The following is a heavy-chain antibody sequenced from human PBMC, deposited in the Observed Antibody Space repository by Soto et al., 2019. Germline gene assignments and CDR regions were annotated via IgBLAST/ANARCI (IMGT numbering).Heavy chain of an antibody. Sequence: QVQLVQSGAEVKKPGSSVKVSCKASGGTFSSYTISWVRQAPGQGLEWMGRIIPILGIANYAQKFQGRVTITADESTSTAYMGRSSLRSEDTAVYYCARDQDGDTSPSGHYYEMDVWGQGTTVTVSS. CDR2: IIPILGIA. CDR3: ARDQDGDTSPSGHYYEMDV. J-gene: IGHJ6*02. D-gene: IGHD4-17*01. V-gene: IGHV1-69*08. CDR1: GGTFSSYT.